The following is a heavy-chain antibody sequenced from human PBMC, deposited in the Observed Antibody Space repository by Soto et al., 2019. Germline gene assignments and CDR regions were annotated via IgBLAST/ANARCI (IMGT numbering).Heavy chain of an antibody. J-gene: IGHJ5*02. D-gene: IGHD3-22*01. V-gene: IGHV1-18*04. CDR3: ARDLGYDSGT. CDR2: ISAYNGDT. CDR1: GYTFRSYG. Sequence: ASVKVSCKASGYTFRSYGISWVRQAPGQGLEWVGWISAYNGDTHYAQKFQGRVTMTRDTSISTAYMELSRLRSDDTAVYYCARDLGYDSGTWGQGTLVTVSS.